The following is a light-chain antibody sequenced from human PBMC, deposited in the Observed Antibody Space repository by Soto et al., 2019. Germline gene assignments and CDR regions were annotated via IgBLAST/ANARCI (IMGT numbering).Light chain of an antibody. CDR2: KAS. CDR1: RSISSW. Sequence: DIQMTQSPSTLSASVGDRVTITCRASRSISSWLAWYQQKPGKAPKLLIYKASSLESGVPSRFSGSGSGTEFTLTISSLQPDDFATYYCQQYGTFGQGTKVEIK. J-gene: IGKJ1*01. V-gene: IGKV1-5*03. CDR3: QQYGT.